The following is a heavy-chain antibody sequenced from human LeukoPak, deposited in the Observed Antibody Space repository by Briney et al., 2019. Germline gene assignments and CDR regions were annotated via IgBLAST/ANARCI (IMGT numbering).Heavy chain of an antibody. D-gene: IGHD3-22*01. CDR3: TSAGPSYYSDSSGFYYYFDY. Sequence: GASVKVSCKASGYTFTGYYLHWLRQAPGQGLEWMGWMNPNSGGTNYAQKVQGRVTMTRDTSISAAYMELSRLRLDDTAVYYCTSAGPSYYSDSSGFYYYFDYWGQGTLVTVSP. CDR2: MNPNSGGT. J-gene: IGHJ4*02. CDR1: GYTFTGYY. V-gene: IGHV1-2*02.